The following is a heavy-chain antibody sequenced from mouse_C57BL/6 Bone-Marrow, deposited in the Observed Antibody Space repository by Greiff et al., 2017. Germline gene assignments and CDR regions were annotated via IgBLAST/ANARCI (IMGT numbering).Heavy chain of an antibody. CDR2: IDPADGET. V-gene: IGHV14-2*01. J-gene: IGHJ3*01. CDR3: ARSGEYCYSGFAY. Sequence: VQLQQPGAELVKPGASVKLSCTASGFNINDYYMHWVKQRPGQGLEWIGRIDPADGETKYAQKFKGKATITADTSSSTAYLQLSSLTSEDTAVYYCARSGEYCYSGFAYWGKGTLVTVSA. CDR1: GFNINDYY. D-gene: IGHD2-12*01.